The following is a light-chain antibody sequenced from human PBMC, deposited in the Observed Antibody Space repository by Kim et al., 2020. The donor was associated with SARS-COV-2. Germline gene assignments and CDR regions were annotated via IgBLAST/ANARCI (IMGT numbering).Light chain of an antibody. Sequence: ASVGDRITITCRASQSISTWVAWYQQKPGQTPTLLIYKASSLETGVSSRFSGSGSETEFTLTINNLQPDDFATYFCLQYKTSSWTFGQGTKVDIK. CDR2: KAS. CDR3: LQYKTSSWT. V-gene: IGKV1-5*03. CDR1: QSISTW. J-gene: IGKJ1*01.